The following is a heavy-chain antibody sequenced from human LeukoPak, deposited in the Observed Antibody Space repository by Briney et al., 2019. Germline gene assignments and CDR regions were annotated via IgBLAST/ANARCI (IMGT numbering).Heavy chain of an antibody. J-gene: IGHJ6*03. V-gene: IGHV3-23*01. Sequence: GGSLRLSCAASGFTFSSYSMNWVRQAPGKGLEWVSAISGSGGSTYYADSVKGRFTISRDNSKNTLYLQMNSLRAEDTAVYYCAKSCSSTSCYVGYYYYYMDVWGKGTTVTVSS. CDR2: ISGSGGST. CDR3: AKSCSSTSCYVGYYYYYMDV. D-gene: IGHD2-2*01. CDR1: GFTFSSYS.